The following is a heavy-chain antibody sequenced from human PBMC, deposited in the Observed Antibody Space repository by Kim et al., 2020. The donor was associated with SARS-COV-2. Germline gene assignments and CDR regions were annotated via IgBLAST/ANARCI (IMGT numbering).Heavy chain of an antibody. V-gene: IGHV4-4*02. J-gene: IGHJ4*02. Sequence: SETLSLTCAVSGGSISSSNWWSWVRQPPGKGLEWIGEIYHSGSTNYNPSLKSRVTISVDKSKNQFSLKLSSVTTADTAVYYCARVGTVVGSYYFDYWGQGTLVTVSS. CDR2: IYHSGST. D-gene: IGHD2-15*01. CDR1: GGSISSSNW. CDR3: ARVGTVVGSYYFDY.